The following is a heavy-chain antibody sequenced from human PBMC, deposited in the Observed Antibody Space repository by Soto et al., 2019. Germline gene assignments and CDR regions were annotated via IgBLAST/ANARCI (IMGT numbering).Heavy chain of an antibody. CDR3: ASEDRGAFDY. J-gene: IGHJ4*02. V-gene: IGHV6-1*01. Sequence: PSQTLSLTCAISGDSVSSNSATWNWIRQSPSRGLEWLGRTYHRSKWYNDYAVSVKSRIIINPETSKNQISLQLNSVTPEDTALYYCASEDRGAFDYWGQGALVTVSS. D-gene: IGHD2-15*01. CDR1: GDSVSSNSAT. CDR2: TYHRSKWYN.